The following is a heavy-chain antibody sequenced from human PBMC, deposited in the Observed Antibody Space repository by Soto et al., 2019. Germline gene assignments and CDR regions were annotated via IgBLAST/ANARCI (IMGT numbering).Heavy chain of an antibody. J-gene: IGHJ4*02. CDR3: ARRKERSGPHYFDY. V-gene: IGHV1-8*01. CDR2: MNPYSGNT. D-gene: IGHD6-25*01. CDR1: GYPFTTYD. Sequence: KVSCKASGYPFTTYDISWVRQATGQGLEWMGWMNPYSGNTGYAQKFQGRVTVTRNTSISTVYMELSGLRPDDTAVYYCARRKERSGPHYFDYWGQGSQVTVSS.